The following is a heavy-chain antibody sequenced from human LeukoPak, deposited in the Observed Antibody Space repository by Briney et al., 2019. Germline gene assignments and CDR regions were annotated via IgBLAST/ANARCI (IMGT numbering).Heavy chain of an antibody. CDR3: ARISSSGPYYYFDY. V-gene: IGHV1-18*01. CDR1: GYTFTSYG. Sequence: ASVKVSCKASGYTFTSYGTSWVRQAPGQGLEWMGWISAYNGNTNYAQKLQGRVTMTTDTSTSTAYMELRSLRSDDTAVYYCARISSSGPYYYFDYWGQGTLVTVSS. CDR2: ISAYNGNT. J-gene: IGHJ4*02. D-gene: IGHD6-19*01.